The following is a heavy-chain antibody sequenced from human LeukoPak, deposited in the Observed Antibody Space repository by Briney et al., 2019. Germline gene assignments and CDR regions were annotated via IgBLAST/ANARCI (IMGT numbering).Heavy chain of an antibody. V-gene: IGHV4-34*01. J-gene: IGHJ5*02. CDR3: ARAYSSSWQVA. D-gene: IGHD6-13*01. Sequence: SETLSLTCAVYGGSFSGDYWSWIRPPPGKGLEWIGEINHSGSTNYNPSLKSRVTISVDTSKNQFSLKLSSVTAADTAVYYCARAYSSSWQVAWGQGTLVTVSS. CDR2: INHSGST. CDR1: GGSFSGDY.